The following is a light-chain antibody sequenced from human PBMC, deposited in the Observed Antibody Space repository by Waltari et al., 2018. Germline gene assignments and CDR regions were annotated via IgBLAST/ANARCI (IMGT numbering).Light chain of an antibody. Sequence: EIVLTQSPATLSLSPGEIATLSCRASQSVSSALAWYQQKPGQSPRLLIYDASNRAAGIPARFSGSGSGTDFTLTISSLEPEDFAVYYCQQRSGWFTFGPGTKVDIK. CDR1: QSVSSA. CDR3: QQRSGWFT. V-gene: IGKV3-11*01. CDR2: DAS. J-gene: IGKJ3*01.